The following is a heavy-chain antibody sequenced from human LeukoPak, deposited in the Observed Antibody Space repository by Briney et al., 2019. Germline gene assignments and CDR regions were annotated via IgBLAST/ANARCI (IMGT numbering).Heavy chain of an antibody. D-gene: IGHD5-18*01. CDR3: ATNSRGYSRYYYYYGMDV. V-gene: IGHV4-34*01. CDR1: GGPFSGYY. Sequence: PSETLSLTCAVYGGPFSGYYWSWIRQPPGKGLEWIGEINHSGSTNYNPSLKSRVTISVDTSKNQFSLKLSSVTAADTAVYYCATNSRGYSRYYYYYGMDVWGQGTTVTVSS. J-gene: IGHJ6*02. CDR2: INHSGST.